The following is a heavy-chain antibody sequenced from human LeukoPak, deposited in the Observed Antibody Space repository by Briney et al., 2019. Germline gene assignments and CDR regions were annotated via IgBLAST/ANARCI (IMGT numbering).Heavy chain of an antibody. D-gene: IGHD2-15*01. V-gene: IGHV1-18*01. CDR1: GYTFTSYG. J-gene: IGHJ6*02. CDR2: ISAYNGNT. Sequence: GASVKVSCKASGYTFTSYGISWVRQAPGQGLEWMGWISAYNGNTNYAQKLQGRVTMTTDASTSTAYMELRSLRSDDTAVYYCARELVVVAPDGMDVWGQGTTVTVSS. CDR3: ARELVVVAPDGMDV.